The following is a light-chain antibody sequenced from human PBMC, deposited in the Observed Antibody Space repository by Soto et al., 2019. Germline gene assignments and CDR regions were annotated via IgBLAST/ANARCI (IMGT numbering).Light chain of an antibody. CDR1: RSNIGSAI. CDR3: GTWDNSLSAVV. J-gene: IGLJ2*01. V-gene: IGLV1-51*01. CDR2: DNN. Sequence: QPVLTQPPSLSGTPGQTVTISCIGSRSNIGSAIVHWYQQLPGTAPQLLIYDNNQRPSEIPDRFSGSKSGTSATLDITGLQTGDEAFYYCGTWDNSLSAVVFGGGTQLTVL.